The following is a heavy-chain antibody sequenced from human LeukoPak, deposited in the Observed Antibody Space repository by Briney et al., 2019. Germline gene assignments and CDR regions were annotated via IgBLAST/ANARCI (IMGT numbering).Heavy chain of an antibody. D-gene: IGHD3-22*01. CDR2: ISDSGGST. CDR1: GITLSNYG. Sequence: GGSLRLSCAVSGITLSNYGMSWVRQAPGKGLEWVAGISDSGGSTNYADSVKGRFTVSRDNPRNTLYLQMNSLRAEDTAVYFCAKRGVVIRVILVGFHKEAYYFDSWGQGALVTVSS. CDR3: AKRGVVIRVILVGFHKEAYYFDS. J-gene: IGHJ4*02. V-gene: IGHV3-23*01.